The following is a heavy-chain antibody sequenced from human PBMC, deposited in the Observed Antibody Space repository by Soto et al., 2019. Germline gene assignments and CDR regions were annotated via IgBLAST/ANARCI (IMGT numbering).Heavy chain of an antibody. Sequence: QVQLVQSGAEVNKPGSSVKVSCEASGGTFGTDTVSWVRQAPGQGLEWMGGITPIFGTANYAQKFQGRVTLTADKATGTAYMELSSLRSDDTATYYCARAPVVATIFYYYAMDVLGPGTTVTVSS. CDR1: GGTFGTDT. V-gene: IGHV1-69*06. CDR2: ITPIFGTA. D-gene: IGHD1-1*01. CDR3: ARAPVVATIFYYYAMDV. J-gene: IGHJ6*02.